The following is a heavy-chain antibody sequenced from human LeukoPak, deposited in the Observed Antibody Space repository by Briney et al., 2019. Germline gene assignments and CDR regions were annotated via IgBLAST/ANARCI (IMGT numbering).Heavy chain of an antibody. CDR1: GGSISSYY. D-gene: IGHD2-2*01. CDR3: ARQLRGYCSSTSCQGWFDP. V-gene: IGHV4-59*01. Sequence: SETLSLTCTVSGGSISSYYWSSIRQPPGKGLEWIGYIYYNGSTNYNPSLKSRVTISVDTSKNQFSLKLSSVTAADTAVYYCARQLRGYCSSTSCQGWFDPWGQGTLVTVSS. CDR2: IYYNGST. J-gene: IGHJ5*02.